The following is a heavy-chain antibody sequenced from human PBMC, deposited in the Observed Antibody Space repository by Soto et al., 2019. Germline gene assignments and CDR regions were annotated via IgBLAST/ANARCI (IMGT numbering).Heavy chain of an antibody. CDR1: GFTFSSYA. V-gene: IGHV3-64*02. CDR2: ISSNGGST. J-gene: IGHJ6*02. CDR3: AKQQGASYYYDGMDV. Sequence: GGSLRLSCAASGFTFSSYAMHWVRQAPGKGLEYVSAISSNGGSTYYADSVKGRFTISRDNSKNTLYLQMGSLRAEDMAVYYCAKQQGASYYYDGMDVWGQGTKVTVSS. D-gene: IGHD1-26*01.